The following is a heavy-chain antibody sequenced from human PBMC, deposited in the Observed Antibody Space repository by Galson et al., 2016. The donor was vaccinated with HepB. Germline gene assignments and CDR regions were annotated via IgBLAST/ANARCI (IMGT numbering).Heavy chain of an antibody. CDR3: ARGGYYNWNDAWAFDI. CDR1: EFSFSDYY. CDR2: ISTSGSTI. Sequence: SLRLSCAASEFSFSDYYMSWIRQAPGKGLEWISYISTSGSTIFYADSVKGRFTISRDNANNSLFLQMNSLRAEDTAVYYCARGGYYNWNDAWAFDIWGQGTMVTVSS. D-gene: IGHD1-1*01. J-gene: IGHJ3*02. V-gene: IGHV3-11*01.